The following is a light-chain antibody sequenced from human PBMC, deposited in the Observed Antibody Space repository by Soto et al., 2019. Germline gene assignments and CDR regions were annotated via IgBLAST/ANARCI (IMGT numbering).Light chain of an antibody. V-gene: IGKV1-5*03. Sequence: DIQMTQSPSTLSASVGDRVTITCRASQSISSWLAWYQQKPGKAPKLLIYKASSLESGVPSSFSGSGSGTDFTLTISSLQPDDFATYYCQQYNSYLYTFGQGTKLEIK. J-gene: IGKJ2*01. CDR3: QQYNSYLYT. CDR1: QSISSW. CDR2: KAS.